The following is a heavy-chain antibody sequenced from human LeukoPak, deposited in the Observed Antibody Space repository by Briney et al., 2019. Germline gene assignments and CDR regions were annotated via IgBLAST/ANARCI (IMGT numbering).Heavy chain of an antibody. CDR1: SGSISSYY. D-gene: IGHD1-26*01. CDR2: IYYSGST. V-gene: IGHV4-59*01. CDR3: ARDLVGVEANWFDP. J-gene: IGHJ5*02. Sequence: SETLSLTCTVSSGSISSYYWSWIRQPPGKGLEWIGYIYYSGSTNYNPSLKSRVTISVDTSKNQFSLKLSSVTAADTAVYYCARDLVGVEANWFDPWGQGTLVTVSS.